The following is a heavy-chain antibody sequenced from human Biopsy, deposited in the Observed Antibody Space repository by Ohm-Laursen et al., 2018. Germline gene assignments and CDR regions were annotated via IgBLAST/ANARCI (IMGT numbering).Heavy chain of an antibody. CDR1: GYTFTSHD. J-gene: IGHJ4*02. CDR2: MGPNTGNT. CDR3: ARWETTLGRSLDS. D-gene: IGHD1-26*01. V-gene: IGHV1-8*01. Sequence: SVKVSCKASGYTFTSHDINWVRQATGQGLEWMGWMGPNTGNTVYAQRFQDRVTMTSGTSTGTAYMELTSLTSDDTAVYFCARWETTLGRSLDSWGQGTLVAVSS.